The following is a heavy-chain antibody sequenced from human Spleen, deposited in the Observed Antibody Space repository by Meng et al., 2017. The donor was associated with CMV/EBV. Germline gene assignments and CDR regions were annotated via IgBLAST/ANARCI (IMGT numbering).Heavy chain of an antibody. J-gene: IGHJ4*02. CDR2: ISGSGGST. CDR1: GFTFSSYA. CDR3: AKVMCAPRYLPPGPFGNLGDIIGDCYSAEYFDY. D-gene: IGHD2-21*01. V-gene: IGHV3-23*01. Sequence: GGSLRLSCAASGFTFSSYAMSWVRQAPGKGLEWVSAISGSGGSTYYADSVKGRFTISRDNSKNTLYLQMNSLRAEDTAVYYCAKVMCAPRYLPPGPFGNLGDIIGDCYSAEYFDYWGQGTLVTVSS.